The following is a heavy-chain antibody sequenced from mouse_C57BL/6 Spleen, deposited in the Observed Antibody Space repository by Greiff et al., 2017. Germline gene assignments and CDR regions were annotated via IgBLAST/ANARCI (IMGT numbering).Heavy chain of an antibody. CDR2: IDPENGGT. Sequence: EVQLQQSGAELVRPGASVKLSSTASGFNIKDDYMHWVKQRPEQGLEWIGWIDPENGGTEYDSKFQGKATLTAGTSSNTAYLQLSSLTSEDSAVXSCTTVGLGYPSWFAYWGQGTLVTVSA. V-gene: IGHV14-4*01. CDR3: TTVGLGYPSWFAY. CDR1: GFNIKDDY. D-gene: IGHD2-2*01. J-gene: IGHJ3*01.